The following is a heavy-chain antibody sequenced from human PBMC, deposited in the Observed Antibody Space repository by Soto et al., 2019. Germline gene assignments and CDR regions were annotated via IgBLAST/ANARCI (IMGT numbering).Heavy chain of an antibody. CDR3: ARGRPSVAPASPLRAFDI. V-gene: IGHV1-18*01. CDR1: GYTFTSYG. Sequence: QVQLVQSGAEVKKPGASVKVSCKASGYTFTSYGISWVRQAPGQGLEWMGWISAYNGNTNYAQKLQGRVTMTTDTSPSTAYMEQRSLSADDTAVYYCARGRPSVAPASPLRAFDIWGQGTMVTVSS. CDR2: ISAYNGNT. D-gene: IGHD6-19*01. J-gene: IGHJ3*02.